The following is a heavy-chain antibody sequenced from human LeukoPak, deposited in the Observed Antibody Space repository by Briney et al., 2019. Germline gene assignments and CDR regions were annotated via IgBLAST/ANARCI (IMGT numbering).Heavy chain of an antibody. CDR2: IFYTRST. V-gene: IGHV4-59*01. CDR1: GGSISSYY. CDR3: ARDGAVDILTGYGAFDI. Sequence: PSETLSLTCTVSGGSISSYYWSWIRQPPGKGLEWIGYIFYTRSTNYNPSLKSRVTISVDTSKNQFSLKLNSVSAADTAVYYCARDGAVDILTGYGAFDIWGQGTMVTVSS. J-gene: IGHJ3*02. D-gene: IGHD3-9*01.